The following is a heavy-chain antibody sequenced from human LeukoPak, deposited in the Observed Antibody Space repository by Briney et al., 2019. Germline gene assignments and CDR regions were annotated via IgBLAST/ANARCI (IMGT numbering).Heavy chain of an antibody. Sequence: GGSLRLSCVVSGFDFSGFSMSWVRQAPGKGLEWVAIMDEYGSDIFYVESVKGRFIISRANARNSLYLQMNSLRAEDTAVYYCARTKGDYSDYWGQGTLVTVSS. D-gene: IGHD1-26*01. CDR1: GFDFSGFS. J-gene: IGHJ4*02. V-gene: IGHV3-7*01. CDR3: ARTKGDYSDY. CDR2: MDEYGSDI.